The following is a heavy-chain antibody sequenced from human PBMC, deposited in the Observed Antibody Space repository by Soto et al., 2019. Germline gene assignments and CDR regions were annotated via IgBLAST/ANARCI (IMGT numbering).Heavy chain of an antibody. V-gene: IGHV1-18*01. J-gene: IGHJ5*02. D-gene: IGHD1-7*01. Sequence: ASVKVSCKASGYTFTSYGISWVRHAPGQGLEWMGWISAYNGNTNYAQKLQGRVTMTTDTSTSTAYMELRSLRSDDTAVYYCARVWITGTTVSWFDPWGQGTLVTVSS. CDR2: ISAYNGNT. CDR1: GYTFTSYG. CDR3: ARVWITGTTVSWFDP.